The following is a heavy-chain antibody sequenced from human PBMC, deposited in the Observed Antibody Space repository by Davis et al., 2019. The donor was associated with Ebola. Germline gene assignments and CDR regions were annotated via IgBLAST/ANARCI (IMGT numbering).Heavy chain of an antibody. CDR1: GFTFSSYA. V-gene: IGHV3-23*01. Sequence: GESLKISCAASGFTFSSYAMSWVRQAPGKGLEWVSHISGSGDGTYYADSVKGRFTISRDNSKNTLYLQMNSLRAEGTAVYYCAKDVVSSAAAGYFDYWGQGTLVTVSS. CDR3: AKDVVSSAAAGYFDY. CDR2: ISGSGDGT. J-gene: IGHJ4*02. D-gene: IGHD6-13*01.